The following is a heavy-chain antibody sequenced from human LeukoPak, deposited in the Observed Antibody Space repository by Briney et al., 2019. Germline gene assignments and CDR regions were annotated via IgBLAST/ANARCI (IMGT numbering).Heavy chain of an antibody. CDR2: INPNSGGT. Sequence: ASVKVSCKASGYTFTGYYMHWVRQAPGQGLEWMGWINPNSGGTNYAQKFQGRVTMTRDTSISTAYMELSRLRSDDTALYYCAKADYGSGTYYNVRYFDSWGQGTLVTVSS. CDR3: AKADYGSGTYYNVRYFDS. J-gene: IGHJ4*02. CDR1: GYTFTGYY. V-gene: IGHV1-2*02. D-gene: IGHD3-10*01.